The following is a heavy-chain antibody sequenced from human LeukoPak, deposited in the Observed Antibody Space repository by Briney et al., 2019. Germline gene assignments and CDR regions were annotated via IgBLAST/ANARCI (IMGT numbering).Heavy chain of an antibody. CDR3: ARGGSAIVLMVYATRFDY. J-gene: IGHJ4*02. CDR2: IYYSGST. Sequence: SETLSLTCTVSGGSISSYYWSWIRQPPGKGLEWIGYIYYSGSTNYNPSLKSRVTISVDTSKNQFSLKLSSVTAADTAVYYCARGGSAIVLMVYATRFDYWGQGTLVTVSS. D-gene: IGHD2-8*01. V-gene: IGHV4-59*12. CDR1: GGSISSYY.